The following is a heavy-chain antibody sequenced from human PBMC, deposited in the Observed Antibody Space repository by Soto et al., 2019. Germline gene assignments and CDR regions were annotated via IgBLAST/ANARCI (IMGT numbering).Heavy chain of an antibody. V-gene: IGHV4-59*01. CDR3: ARDYGDYFDY. Sequence: QVQLQESGPGLVKPSETLSLTCTVSGGSISSYYWSWIRQPPGKGLEWIGYSYYSGSTNYNPSLKSRVTISVDTSKNQFSLKLSSVTAADTAVYYCARDYGDYFDYWGQGTLVTVSS. D-gene: IGHD4-17*01. CDR2: SYYSGST. J-gene: IGHJ4*02. CDR1: GGSISSYY.